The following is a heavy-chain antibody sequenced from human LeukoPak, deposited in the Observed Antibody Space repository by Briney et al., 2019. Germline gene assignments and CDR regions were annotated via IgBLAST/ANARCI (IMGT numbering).Heavy chain of an antibody. J-gene: IGHJ4*02. CDR3: AREYYDSSPWTYYYFDY. CDR1: GFTFSSYA. CDR2: ISYDGSNK. D-gene: IGHD3-22*01. V-gene: IGHV3-30-3*01. Sequence: GGSLRLSCAASGFTFSSYAMHWVRQAPGKGLEWVAVISYDGSNKYYADSVKGRFTISRDNSKNTLYLQMNSLRAEDTAVYYCAREYYDSSPWTYYYFDYWGQGTLVTVSS.